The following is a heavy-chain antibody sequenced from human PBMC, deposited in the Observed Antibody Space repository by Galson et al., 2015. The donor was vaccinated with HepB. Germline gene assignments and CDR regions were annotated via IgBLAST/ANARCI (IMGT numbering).Heavy chain of an antibody. CDR2: IYYSGST. Sequence: SETLSLTCTVSGGSISSSSYYWGWIRQPPGKGLEWIGSIYYSGSTYYNPSLKSRVTISVDTSKNQFSLKLSSVTAADTAVYYCARSASLNSGYGAWGQGTLVTVSS. V-gene: IGHV4-39*01. CDR3: ARSASLNSGYGA. J-gene: IGHJ5*02. CDR1: GGSISSSSYY. D-gene: IGHD5-12*01.